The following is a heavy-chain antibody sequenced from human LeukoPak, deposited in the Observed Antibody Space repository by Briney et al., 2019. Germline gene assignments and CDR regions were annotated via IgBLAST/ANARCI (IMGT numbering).Heavy chain of an antibody. CDR1: GFTFSSYA. V-gene: IGHV3-64*01. CDR2: ISSNGGST. D-gene: IGHD5-12*01. CDR3: ARVPKGSSGYDF. Sequence: GGSLRLSCAASGFTFSSYAMHWVRQAPGKGLEYVSAISSNGGSTYYANSVKGRLTISRDNSKNTLYLQMGSLRAEDMAVYYCARVPKGSSGYDFWGQGTLVTVSS. J-gene: IGHJ4*02.